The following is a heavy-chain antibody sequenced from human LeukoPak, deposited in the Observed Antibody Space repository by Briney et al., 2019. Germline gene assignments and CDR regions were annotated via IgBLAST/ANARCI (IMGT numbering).Heavy chain of an antibody. Sequence: PSETLSLTCAVYGGSFSGYYWSWIRQPPGKGLEWIGYIYYSGSTNYNPSLKSRVTISVDTSKNQFSLKLSSMTAADTAVYFCATIQRDHAFDIWGQGTMVTVSS. CDR3: ATIQRDHAFDI. CDR1: GGSFSGYY. V-gene: IGHV4-59*12. CDR2: IYYSGST. D-gene: IGHD6-25*01. J-gene: IGHJ3*02.